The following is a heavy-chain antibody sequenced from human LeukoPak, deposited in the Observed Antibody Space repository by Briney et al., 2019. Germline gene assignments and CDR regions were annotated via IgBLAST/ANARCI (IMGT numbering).Heavy chain of an antibody. CDR3: ARDGGGVVVPAATDGIDY. D-gene: IGHD2-2*01. CDR2: INPSGGST. Sequence: ASVKVSCKSSGYTFTSYYMRWVRQAPGQGLEWMGIINPSGGSTSYAQKFQGRVTMTRDTSTSTVYMELSSLRSEDTAVYYCARDGGGVVVPAATDGIDYWGQGTLVTVSS. J-gene: IGHJ4*02. CDR1: GYTFTSYY. V-gene: IGHV1-46*01.